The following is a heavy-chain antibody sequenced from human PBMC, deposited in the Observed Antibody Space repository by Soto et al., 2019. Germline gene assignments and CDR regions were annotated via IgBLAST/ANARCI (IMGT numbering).Heavy chain of an antibody. D-gene: IGHD3-10*01. CDR2: IYYRGST. V-gene: IGHV4-59*08. CDR3: ARWWFGEFFDY. J-gene: IGHJ4*02. Sequence: NPSETLSLTCAVSGGSISSYYWSWIRQPPGKGLEWIGYIYYRGSTNYNPSLKSRVTISVATSKNQFSLKLSSVTAADPAVYYCARWWFGEFFDYWGQGTLVTVSS. CDR1: GGSISSYY.